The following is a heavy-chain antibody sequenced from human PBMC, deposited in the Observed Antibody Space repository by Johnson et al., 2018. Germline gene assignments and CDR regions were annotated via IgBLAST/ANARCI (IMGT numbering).Heavy chain of an antibody. CDR3: AKDRLRGYYYDMDV. Sequence: EVQLVESGGGLVQPGRSLRLSCAASGFTFDDYAMHWVRQAPGKGLEWVSGISWNSGSIGYADSVKGRFTISRDNAKNSLYLKMNSLRAEDTALYYCAKDRLRGYYYDMDVGGKGTTVTVSS. V-gene: IGHV3-9*01. D-gene: IGHD2-15*01. J-gene: IGHJ6*03. CDR2: ISWNSGSI. CDR1: GFTFDDYA.